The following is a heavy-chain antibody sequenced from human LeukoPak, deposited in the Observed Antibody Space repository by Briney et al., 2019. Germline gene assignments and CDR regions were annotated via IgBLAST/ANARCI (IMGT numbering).Heavy chain of an antibody. CDR2: IYYSGST. Sequence: SETLSLTCTVSGGSISSSSYYWGWIRQPPGKGLEWIGSIYYSGSTYHNPSLKSRVTISVDTSKNQFSLKLSSVTAADTAVYYCARHDSVVTAMVDYWGQGTLVTVSS. D-gene: IGHD2-21*02. J-gene: IGHJ4*02. CDR3: ARHDSVVTAMVDY. CDR1: GGSISSSSYY. V-gene: IGHV4-39*01.